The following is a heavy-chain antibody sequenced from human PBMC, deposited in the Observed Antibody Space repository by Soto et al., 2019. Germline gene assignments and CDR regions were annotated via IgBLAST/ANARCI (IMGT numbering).Heavy chain of an antibody. CDR2: IYYSGST. J-gene: IGHJ4*02. CDR3: ARTVPAHSPAPFWTGFFDY. V-gene: IGHV4-31*03. D-gene: IGHD3-3*01. CDR1: GGSISSGGYY. Sequence: QVQLQESGPGLVKPSQTLSLTCTVSGGSISSGGYYWSWIRQHPGKGLEWIGYIYYSGSTYYNPSLKSRVTISVDTSKNQFSLKLGSVTAADTAVYYCARTVPAHSPAPFWTGFFDYWGQGTLVTVSS.